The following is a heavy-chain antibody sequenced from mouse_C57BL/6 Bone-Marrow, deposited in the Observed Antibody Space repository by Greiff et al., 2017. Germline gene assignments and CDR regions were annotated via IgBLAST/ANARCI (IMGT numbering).Heavy chain of an antibody. D-gene: IGHD3-2*02. CDR3: AGGSGYPRSAMDF. V-gene: IGHV1-4*01. CDR2: INPSSGYT. Sequence: QVQLKQSGAELARPGASVKMSCKASGYTFTSYTMHWVKQRPGQGLEWIGYINPSSGYTKYNQKFKDKATLIADKSSSTAYMQLSNLTSEESAVYYCAGGSGYPRSAMDFWGQGNSVTVSS. J-gene: IGHJ4*01. CDR1: GYTFTSYT.